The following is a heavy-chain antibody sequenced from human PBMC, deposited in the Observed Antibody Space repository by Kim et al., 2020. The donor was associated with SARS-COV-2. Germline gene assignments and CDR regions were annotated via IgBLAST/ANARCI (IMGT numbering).Heavy chain of an antibody. V-gene: IGHV3-30*18. D-gene: IGHD1-26*01. CDR2: ISYDGSNK. J-gene: IGHJ4*02. CDR1: GFTFSSYG. CDR3: AKVTGLGWELLVHDY. Sequence: GGSLRLSCAASGFTFSSYGMHWVRQAPGKGLEWVAVISYDGSNKYYADSVKGRFTISRDNSKNTLYLQMNSLRAEDTAVYYCAKVTGLGWELLVHDYWGQGTLVTVSS.